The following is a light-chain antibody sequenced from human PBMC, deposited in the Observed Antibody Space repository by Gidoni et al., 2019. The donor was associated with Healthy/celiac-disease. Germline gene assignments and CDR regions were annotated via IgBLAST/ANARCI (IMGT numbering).Light chain of an antibody. J-gene: IGKJ3*01. CDR2: AAS. CDR3: QQYYSYPRT. CDR1: QGISSY. Sequence: IRMTQSPSSFSASTGDRVTITCRASQGISSYLAWYQQKPGKAPKLLIYAASTLQSGVPSRFSGSGSGTEFTLTISCLQSEDFATYYCQQYYSYPRTFGPGTKVDIK. V-gene: IGKV1-8*01.